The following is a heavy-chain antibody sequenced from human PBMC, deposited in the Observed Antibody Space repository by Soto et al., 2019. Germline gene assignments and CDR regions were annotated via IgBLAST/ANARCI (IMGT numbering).Heavy chain of an antibody. Sequence: GGSLRLSCAASGFTFSNYAMSWVRQAPGKGLEWVSGIGGDAAMTYYADSVKGRFTISRDNSKNTLYLQLNTLRAEDTAVYYCAKDPDSRWYSWFDPWGQGTVVTVSS. V-gene: IGHV3-23*01. CDR1: GFTFSNYA. D-gene: IGHD2-15*01. J-gene: IGHJ5*02. CDR3: AKDPDSRWYSWFDP. CDR2: IGGDAAMT.